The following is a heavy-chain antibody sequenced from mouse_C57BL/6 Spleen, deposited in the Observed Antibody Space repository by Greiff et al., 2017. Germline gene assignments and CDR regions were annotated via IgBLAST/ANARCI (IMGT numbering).Heavy chain of an antibody. J-gene: IGHJ3*01. CDR1: GFTFSDYG. CDR2: ISSGSSTI. Sequence: DVKLVESGGGLVKPGGSLKLSCAASGFTFSDYGMHWVRQAPEKGLEWVAYISSGSSTIYYADTVKGRFTISRDNTKNTLFLQMTSMTSEDTAMYYCERNDWGHWFAYWGQGTLVTVSA. D-gene: IGHD4-1*01. V-gene: IGHV5-17*01. CDR3: ERNDWGHWFAY.